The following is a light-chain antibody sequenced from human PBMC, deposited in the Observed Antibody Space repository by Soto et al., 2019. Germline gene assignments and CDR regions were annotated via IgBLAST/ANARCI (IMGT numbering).Light chain of an antibody. Sequence: THSPSALALSPGERATLSRRASRSVGNNLAWYQKKPGQAPGLLIYAASTRATGIPARFSGSGSGTEFTLTISSLQSEDFAVYYCQQYGSSPLTFGGGTKVDIK. J-gene: IGKJ4*01. CDR2: AAS. V-gene: IGKV3D-15*01. CDR3: QQYGSSPLT. CDR1: RSVGNN.